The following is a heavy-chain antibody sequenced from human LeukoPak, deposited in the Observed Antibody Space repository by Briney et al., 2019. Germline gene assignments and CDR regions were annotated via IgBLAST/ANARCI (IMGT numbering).Heavy chain of an antibody. V-gene: IGHV4-30-4*01. CDR2: IYYSGST. D-gene: IGHD6-6*01. CDR1: GGSISSGDYY. J-gene: IGHJ3*02. CDR3: TGGEYSSSLGAFDI. Sequence: SETLSLTCTVSGGSISSGDYYWSWIRQPPGKGLEWIGNIYYSGSTYYNPSLKSRVTISVDTSKNQFSLRLSSVTAADTAVYYCTGGEYSSSLGAFDIWGQGTMVTVSS.